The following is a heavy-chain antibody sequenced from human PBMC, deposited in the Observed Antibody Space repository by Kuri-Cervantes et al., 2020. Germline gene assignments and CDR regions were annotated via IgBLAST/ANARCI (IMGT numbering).Heavy chain of an antibody. CDR2: INHSGST. Sequence: SETLSLTCAVYGGSFSGYYWSWIRQPPGKGLEWIGEINHSGSTNYNPSLKSRVTISVDTSKNRFSLKLSSVTAADTAVYYCARAVDSIYTTYFDYWGQGTLVTVSS. CDR1: GGSFSGYY. CDR3: ARAVDSIYTTYFDY. V-gene: IGHV4-34*01. J-gene: IGHJ4*02. D-gene: IGHD3-22*01.